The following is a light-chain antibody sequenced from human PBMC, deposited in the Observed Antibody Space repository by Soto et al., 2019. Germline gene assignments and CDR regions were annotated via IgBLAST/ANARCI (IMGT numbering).Light chain of an antibody. CDR2: GNR. J-gene: IGLJ3*02. CDR1: SSNLGAGYD. CDR3: AAWDNSLNGWV. Sequence: QSVLTQPPSVSGAPGQRVTISCTGNSSNLGAGYDVHWYQQLPGAAPKLVIFGNRNRPSGVPERFSGSKSGTSASLAITGLQSEDEADYYCAAWDNSLNGWVFGGGTKLTVL. V-gene: IGLV1-40*01.